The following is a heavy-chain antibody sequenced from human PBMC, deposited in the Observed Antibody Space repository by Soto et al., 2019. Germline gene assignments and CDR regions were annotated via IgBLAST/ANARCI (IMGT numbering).Heavy chain of an antibody. D-gene: IGHD4-17*01. CDR2: IYYSGST. CDR1: GGSISSYY. CDR3: ARSSTVTTLHAFDI. J-gene: IGHJ3*02. Sequence: SETLSLTCTVSGGSISSYYWSWIRQPPGKGLEWIGYIYYSGSTNYNPSLKSRVTISVDTSKNQFSLKLSSVTAADTAVYYCARSSTVTTLHAFDIWGQGTMDTVSS. V-gene: IGHV4-59*01.